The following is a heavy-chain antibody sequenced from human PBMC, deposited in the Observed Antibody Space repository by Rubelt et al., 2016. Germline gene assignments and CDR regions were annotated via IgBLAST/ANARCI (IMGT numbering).Heavy chain of an antibody. V-gene: IGHV3-13*01. J-gene: IGHJ4*02. CDR2: IGTAGDT. D-gene: IGHD4-11*01. CDR1: GFIFSNFD. Sequence: EVQLVESGGGLAQPGESLRLSCVASGFIFSNFDMHWVRQVPGKGLEWVSGIGTAGDTYYPDSVEGRFTISRDNAKNSLYLQMDSLRAEDTAVDYCARGYLSNSFDYWGQGTLVTVSS. CDR3: ARGYLSNSFDY.